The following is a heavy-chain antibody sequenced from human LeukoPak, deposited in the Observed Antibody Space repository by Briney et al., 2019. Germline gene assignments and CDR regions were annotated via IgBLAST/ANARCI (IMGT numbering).Heavy chain of an antibody. D-gene: IGHD1-26*01. V-gene: IGHV4-34*01. Sequence: SETLSLTCAVYGGSFSGYYWSWIRQPPGKGLEWIGEINHSRSTNSNPSLKSRVTISVDASKNQFSLKLSSVTAADTAVYYCARGGWELPEGSLDYWGQGTLVTVSS. J-gene: IGHJ4*02. CDR2: INHSRST. CDR1: GGSFSGYY. CDR3: ARGGWELPEGSLDY.